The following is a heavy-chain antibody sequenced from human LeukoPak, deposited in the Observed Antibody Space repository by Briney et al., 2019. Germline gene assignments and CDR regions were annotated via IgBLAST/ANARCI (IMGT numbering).Heavy chain of an antibody. CDR3: ARGTWGYCSSTSCYKD. J-gene: IGHJ4*02. V-gene: IGHV4-59*01. CDR1: GGSISSYY. CDR2: IYYSGST. D-gene: IGHD2-2*01. Sequence: SETLSLTCTVSGGSISSYYWRWIRQPPGKGLEWIGYIYYSGSTNYNPSLKSRVTISVDTSKNQFSLKLSSVTAADTAVYYCARGTWGYCSSTSCYKDWGQGTLVTVSS.